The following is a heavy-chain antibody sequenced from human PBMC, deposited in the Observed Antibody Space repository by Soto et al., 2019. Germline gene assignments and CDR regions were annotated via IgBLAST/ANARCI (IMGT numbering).Heavy chain of an antibody. Sequence: QVQLQESGPGLVKPSQTLSLTCTVSGGSISSGGYYWSWIRQHPGKGLEWIGYIYYSGSTYYNPSLKSRVTISVDTSKNQFSLKLSSVTAADTAVYYCARDLRSYDFWSGSVEYFDYWGQGTLVTVSS. J-gene: IGHJ4*02. D-gene: IGHD3-3*01. CDR1: GGSISSGGYY. V-gene: IGHV4-31*03. CDR3: ARDLRSYDFWSGSVEYFDY. CDR2: IYYSGST.